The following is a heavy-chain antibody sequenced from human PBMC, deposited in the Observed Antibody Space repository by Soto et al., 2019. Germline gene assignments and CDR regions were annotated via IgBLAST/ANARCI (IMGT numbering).Heavy chain of an antibody. CDR1: GFTFSSYG. CDR2: IWYDGSNK. D-gene: IGHD6-19*01. J-gene: IGHJ4*02. CDR3: ARDSPQLNSGWYRWGHYFDY. Sequence: QVQLVESGGGVVQPGRSLRLSCAASGFTFSSYGMHWVRQAPGKGLEWVAVIWYDGSNKYYADSVKGRFTISRDNSKNTLYLQMNSLRAEDTAVYYCARDSPQLNSGWYRWGHYFDYWGQGTLVTVSS. V-gene: IGHV3-33*01.